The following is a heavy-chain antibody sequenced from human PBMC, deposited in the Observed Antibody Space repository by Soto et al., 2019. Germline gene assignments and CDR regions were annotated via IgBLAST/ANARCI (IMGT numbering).Heavy chain of an antibody. Sequence: ALRLSCAASGVTFGSYSMNWGRRAPGKGLEWVSSISSSSSYIYYADSVKGRFTISRDNAKNSLYLQMNSLRAEDTAVYYCARVGGGYQLLHAFDIWGQGTMVTVPS. J-gene: IGHJ3*02. CDR2: ISSSSSYI. CDR1: GVTFGSYS. CDR3: ARVGGGYQLLHAFDI. V-gene: IGHV3-21*01. D-gene: IGHD2-2*01.